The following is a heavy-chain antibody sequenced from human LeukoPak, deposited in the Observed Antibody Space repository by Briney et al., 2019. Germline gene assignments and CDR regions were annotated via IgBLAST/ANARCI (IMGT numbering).Heavy chain of an antibody. CDR1: GFTFSSYG. J-gene: IGHJ6*02. CDR2: ISYDGSNK. CDR3: AKDDYDILTGYYKGDYYYGMDV. Sequence: GRSLRLSCTASGFTFSSYGMHWVRQAPGKGLEWVTVISYDGSNKYFADSVKGRFTISRDNSKNTLFLQMNSLRAEDTAVYYCAKDDYDILTGYYKGDYYYGMDVWGQGTTVTVSS. D-gene: IGHD3-9*01. V-gene: IGHV3-30*18.